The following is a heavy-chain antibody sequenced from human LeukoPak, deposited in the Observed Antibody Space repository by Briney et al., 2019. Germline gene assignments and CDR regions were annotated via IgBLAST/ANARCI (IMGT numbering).Heavy chain of an antibody. CDR1: GGSFSGYY. J-gene: IGHJ6*02. Sequence: SETLCLTCAVYGGSFSGYYWSWIRQPPGKGLEWIEEINHSGSTNYNPSLKSRVTISVDTSKNQFSLKLSSVTAADTAVYYCAGCIAAAGRDYYYYGMDVRGQGTTVTVSS. D-gene: IGHD6-13*01. V-gene: IGHV4-34*01. CDR3: AGCIAAAGRDYYYYGMDV. CDR2: INHSGST.